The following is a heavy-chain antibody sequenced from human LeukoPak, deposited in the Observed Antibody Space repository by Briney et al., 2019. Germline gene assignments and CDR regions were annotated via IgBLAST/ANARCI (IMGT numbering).Heavy chain of an antibody. Sequence: PGGSLRLSCAASGFTFSSYAMSWVRQAPGKGLEWVSAISGSGGSTYYADSVKGRFTISRDNSKNTLYLQMNSLRAEDTAVYYCAKTRPRGYIVQDVFDYWGQGTLVTVSS. V-gene: IGHV3-23*01. J-gene: IGHJ4*02. CDR1: GFTFSSYA. CDR2: ISGSGGST. CDR3: AKTRPRGYIVQDVFDY. D-gene: IGHD6-25*01.